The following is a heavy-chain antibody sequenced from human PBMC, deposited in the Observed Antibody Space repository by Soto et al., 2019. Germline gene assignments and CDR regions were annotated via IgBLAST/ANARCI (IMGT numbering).Heavy chain of an antibody. CDR3: AKDLPGELLPTRFDP. Sequence: EVQLLESGGGLVQPGGSLRLSCAASGFTFSSYAMNWVRQAPGKGLEWVSAISGSGDSTYYVDSVKGRFTISRDNSNNSLYLQMNSLRAEATAVYSCAKDLPGELLPTRFDPWGQGTLVTVSS. V-gene: IGHV3-23*01. CDR1: GFTFSSYA. CDR2: ISGSGDST. J-gene: IGHJ5*02. D-gene: IGHD1-26*01.